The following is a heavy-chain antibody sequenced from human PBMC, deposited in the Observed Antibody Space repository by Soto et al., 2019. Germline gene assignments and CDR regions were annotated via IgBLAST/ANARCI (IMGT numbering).Heavy chain of an antibody. J-gene: IGHJ4*02. Sequence: PGRALRLSCAASGFSSNLFATNLVRQAPGKGLEWVSGISGGGGSTYYADSVKGRFTISRDNSNNTLYLQMNSLRAEDTAVYYCAKDPTSYDSSAQFDSWGQGT. V-gene: IGHV3-23*01. CDR2: ISGGGGST. CDR1: GFSSNLFA. CDR3: AKDPTSYDSSAQFDS. D-gene: IGHD3-22*01.